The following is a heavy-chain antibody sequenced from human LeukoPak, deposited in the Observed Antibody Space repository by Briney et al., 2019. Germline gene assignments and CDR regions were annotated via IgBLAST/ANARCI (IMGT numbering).Heavy chain of an antibody. CDR1: GFSLSTSRVG. J-gene: IGHJ5*02. Sequence: SGPTLVKPTETLTLTCTFSGFSLSTSRVGVGWIRQPPGKALEWLGFIYWDDDKRYSPSLKSRLTITKDTSKNQVVLTMTNMDPVDTATYYCVYTHDVPFREVCRYLDPWGQGTLVTVSS. V-gene: IGHV2-5*02. D-gene: IGHD1-1*01. CDR2: IYWDDDK. CDR3: VYTHDVPFREVCRYLDP.